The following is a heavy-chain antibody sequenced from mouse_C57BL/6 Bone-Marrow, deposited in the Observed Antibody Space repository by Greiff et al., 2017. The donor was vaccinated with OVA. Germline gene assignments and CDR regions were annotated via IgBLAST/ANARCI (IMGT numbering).Heavy chain of an antibody. J-gene: IGHJ2*01. D-gene: IGHD2-10*02. V-gene: IGHV1-19*01. CDR1: GYTFTDYY. Sequence: VQLQQSGPVLVKPGASVKMSCKASGYTFTDYYMNWVKQSHGKSLEWIGVINPYNGGTSYNQKFKGKATLTVDKSSSTAYMELNSLTSEDSAVYYCARNPSLSYGNYVDYWGQGTTLTVSS. CDR3: ARNPSLSYGNYVDY. CDR2: INPYNGGT.